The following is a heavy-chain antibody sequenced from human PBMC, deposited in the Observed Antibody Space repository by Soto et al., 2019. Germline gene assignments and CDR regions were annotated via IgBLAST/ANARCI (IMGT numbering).Heavy chain of an antibody. J-gene: IGHJ4*02. Sequence: PGGSLRLSCAASGFPFGENAMSWVRQAPGKGLEWVSSLSGSGGTTYYADSVKGRFIISRDNSKNTLYLLMNSLRAEDTALYYCAKQRADYGSGADTFYFDSWGQGALVTVSS. CDR3: AKQRADYGSGADTFYFDS. V-gene: IGHV3-23*01. D-gene: IGHD3-10*01. CDR2: LSGSGGTT. CDR1: GFPFGENA.